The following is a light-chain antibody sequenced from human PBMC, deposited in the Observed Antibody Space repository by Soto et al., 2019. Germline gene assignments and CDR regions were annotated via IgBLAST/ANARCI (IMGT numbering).Light chain of an antibody. CDR3: CSYAGSYTFA. Sequence: QSALTQPRSVSGSPGQSVTISCSGTSSDVGGYNYVSWYQHHPGKAPKLMIDDVSKRPSGVPDRFSGSKSGNTASLTISGLQAEDEADYYCCSYAGSYTFAFGGGTKLTVL. J-gene: IGLJ3*02. V-gene: IGLV2-11*01. CDR1: SSDVGGYNY. CDR2: DVS.